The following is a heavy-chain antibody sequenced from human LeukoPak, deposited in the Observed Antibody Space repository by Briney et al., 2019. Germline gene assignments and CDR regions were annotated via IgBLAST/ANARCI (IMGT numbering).Heavy chain of an antibody. D-gene: IGHD4-17*01. V-gene: IGHV3-30-3*01. CDR2: ISYDGSNK. CDR1: GFTFSSYA. CDR3: ARDGRGEDYGDYDDAFDI. Sequence: GRSLRLSCAASGFTFSSYAMHWVRQAPGKGLEWVAVISYDGSNKLYAVSVKGRFTISRDNSKNTLYLQMNSLRAEDTAVYYCARDGRGEDYGDYDDAFDIWGQGTMVTVSS. J-gene: IGHJ3*02.